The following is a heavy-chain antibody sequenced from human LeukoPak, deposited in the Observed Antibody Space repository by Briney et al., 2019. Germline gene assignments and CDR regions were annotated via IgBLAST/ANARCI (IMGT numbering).Heavy chain of an antibody. CDR2: ISYDGSNK. V-gene: IGHV3-30*09. Sequence: GGSLRLSCAASGFTFSSYAMHWVRQAPGKGLEWVAVISYDGSNKYYADSVKGRFAISRDNSKNTLYLQMNSLRAEDTAVYYCARSSGDYPDYWGQGTLVTVSS. CDR3: ARSSGDYPDY. CDR1: GFTFSSYA. J-gene: IGHJ4*02. D-gene: IGHD4-17*01.